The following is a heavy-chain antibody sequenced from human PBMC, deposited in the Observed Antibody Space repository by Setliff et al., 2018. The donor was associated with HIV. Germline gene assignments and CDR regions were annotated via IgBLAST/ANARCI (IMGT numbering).Heavy chain of an antibody. CDR1: GGSISSTTYW. Sequence: SETLSLTCTVSGGSISSTTYWWGWIRQPPGKGLEWIGTIYYNGNTFYDPSLKSRVTISIDTSKNQFSLELTSVTAADTAVYYCARHDCGGDCSINWFDPWGQGTLVTVSS. J-gene: IGHJ5*02. D-gene: IGHD2-21*02. V-gene: IGHV4-39*01. CDR3: ARHDCGGDCSINWFDP. CDR2: IYYNGNT.